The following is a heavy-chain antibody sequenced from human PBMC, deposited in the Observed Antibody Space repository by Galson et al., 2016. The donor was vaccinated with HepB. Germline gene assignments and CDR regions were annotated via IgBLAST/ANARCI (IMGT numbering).Heavy chain of an antibody. J-gene: IGHJ6*02. D-gene: IGHD6-6*01. CDR2: INTGDGYT. CDR3: ARARVPPDALDV. CDR1: GYTFTNYA. Sequence: SCKASGYTFTNYAMHWVRQAPGQRLEWMGWINTGDGYTKYSQKFQGRVIITRDTSASTGYMEMSSLTSEDTAVYYFARARVPPDALDVWGQGTTVTVSS. V-gene: IGHV1-3*04.